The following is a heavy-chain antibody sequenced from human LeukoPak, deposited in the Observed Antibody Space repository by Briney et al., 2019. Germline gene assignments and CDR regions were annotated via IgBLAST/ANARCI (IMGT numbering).Heavy chain of an antibody. V-gene: IGHV3-23*01. Sequence: GGSLRLSCAASGFTFSSYAMSWVRQAPGKGLEWVSAISGSGGSTSYADSVKGRFTISRDNSKNTLYLQMNSLRAEDTAVYYCAKGITIFGPPWGTFDYWGQGTLVTVSS. D-gene: IGHD3-3*01. J-gene: IGHJ4*02. CDR1: GFTFSSYA. CDR2: ISGSGGST. CDR3: AKGITIFGPPWGTFDY.